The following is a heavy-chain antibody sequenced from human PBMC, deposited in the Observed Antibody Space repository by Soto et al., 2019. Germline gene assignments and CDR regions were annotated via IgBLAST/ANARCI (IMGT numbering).Heavy chain of an antibody. CDR3: TTVSLHFWWGAFDI. D-gene: IGHD2-8*02. CDR2: IRSKADGGTT. V-gene: IGHV3-15*07. Sequence: EVQLVESGGGLVKPGGSLRLSCAASGFTFSRAWVNWVRLAPGKGLEWVGRIRSKADGGTTDYTAPVEGRFTVSRDDSKNTAYLQMNSLKTEDTAVYYCTTVSLHFWWGAFDIWGLGTMDTVSS. J-gene: IGHJ3*02. CDR1: GFTFSRAW.